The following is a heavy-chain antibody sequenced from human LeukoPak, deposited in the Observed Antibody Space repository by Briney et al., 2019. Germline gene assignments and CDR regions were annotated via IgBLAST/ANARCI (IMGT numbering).Heavy chain of an antibody. CDR2: ISGSGSTI. Sequence: GGSLRLSCAASGFTFSSYEMNWVRQAPGKGLEWISYISGSGSTIYYADSVKGRFTISRDNARSSLYLQLNSLRAEDTAVYYCASASGVGAYYFDYWGQGTLVTVSS. J-gene: IGHJ4*02. D-gene: IGHD1-26*01. V-gene: IGHV3-48*03. CDR1: GFTFSSYE. CDR3: ASASGVGAYYFDY.